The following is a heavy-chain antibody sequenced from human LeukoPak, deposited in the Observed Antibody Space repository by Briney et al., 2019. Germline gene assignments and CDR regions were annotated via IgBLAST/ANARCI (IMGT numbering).Heavy chain of an antibody. CDR3: ARAVHSYGYPPNWFDP. CDR1: GGSISSYY. V-gene: IGHV4-59*01. Sequence: SETLSLTCTVSGGSISSYYWSWIRQPPGKGLEWIGYIYYSGSTNYNPSLKSRVTISVDTSKNQFSLKLSSVTAADTAVYYCARAVHSYGYPPNWFDPWGQGTLVTVSS. J-gene: IGHJ5*02. CDR2: IYYSGST. D-gene: IGHD5-18*01.